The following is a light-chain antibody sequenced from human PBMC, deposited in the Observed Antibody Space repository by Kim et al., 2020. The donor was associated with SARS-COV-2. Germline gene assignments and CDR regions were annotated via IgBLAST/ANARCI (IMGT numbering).Light chain of an antibody. V-gene: IGKV1-5*03. CDR1: QTIDNR. CDR3: QHYNTFLGT. CDR2: KAS. J-gene: IGKJ1*01. Sequence: AFVGDRVTVTCRASQTIDNRLAWYQQKPGKAPNLLIYKASSLESGVPSRFSGSGSGTEFTLTISGLQPDDFATYYCQHYNTFLGTFGQGTKVDIK.